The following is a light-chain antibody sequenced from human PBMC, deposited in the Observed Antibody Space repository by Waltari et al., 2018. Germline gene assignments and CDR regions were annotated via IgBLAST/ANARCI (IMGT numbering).Light chain of an antibody. J-gene: IGKJ1*01. CDR1: QRVCRSY. Sequence: EIVLTQSPGTLSLSPGEIATLSCRASQRVCRSYLAWYPQNPGQAPRLLLYGASSGATRIPDRFSDSGSGTDFTLTISRLEPEDFAVYYCQQYGSSFTWTFGQGTKVEIK. CDR2: GAS. V-gene: IGKV3-20*01. CDR3: QQYGSSFTWT.